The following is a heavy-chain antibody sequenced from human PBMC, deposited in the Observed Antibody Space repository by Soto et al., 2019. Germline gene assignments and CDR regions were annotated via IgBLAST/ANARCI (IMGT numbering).Heavy chain of an antibody. CDR3: ARHVTNGDYAF. CDR2: IYYSGST. Sequence: SETLSLTCTVSGGSISSYYWSWIRQPPGKGLEWIGYIYYSGSTNYNPSLKSRVTISVDTSKNQFSLKLSSVTAADTAVYYCARHVTNGDYAFWGQGTLVTVSS. V-gene: IGHV4-59*08. J-gene: IGHJ1*01. D-gene: IGHD4-17*01. CDR1: GGSISSYY.